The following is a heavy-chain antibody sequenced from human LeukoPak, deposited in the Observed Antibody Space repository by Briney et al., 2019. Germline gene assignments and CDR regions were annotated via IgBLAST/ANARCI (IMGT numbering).Heavy chain of an antibody. CDR1: GFTFDDYG. D-gene: IGHD3-22*01. CDR3: ARAPRAYDSSALMAFDI. Sequence: GGSLRLSCAASGFTFDDYGMSWVRQAPGKGLEWVSGINWNGGSTGYADSVKGRFTISRDNAKNSLYLQTNSLRAEDTALYHCARAPRAYDSSALMAFDIWGQGTMVTVSS. CDR2: INWNGGST. V-gene: IGHV3-20*01. J-gene: IGHJ3*02.